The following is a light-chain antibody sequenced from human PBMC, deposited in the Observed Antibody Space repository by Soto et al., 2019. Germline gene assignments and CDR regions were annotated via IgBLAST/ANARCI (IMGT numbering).Light chain of an antibody. CDR2: GAS. V-gene: IGKV3-20*01. CDR1: QGVSSNN. J-gene: IGKJ3*01. Sequence: EIVLTQSPGTLSLSPGERATLSCRASQGVSSNNLAWYQQRPGQAPRVVIYGASTRATGIPERFSGSGSGTDFTLTISRLEPEDFAVYYCQQYGRSPFTFGPGTKVDNK. CDR3: QQYGRSPFT.